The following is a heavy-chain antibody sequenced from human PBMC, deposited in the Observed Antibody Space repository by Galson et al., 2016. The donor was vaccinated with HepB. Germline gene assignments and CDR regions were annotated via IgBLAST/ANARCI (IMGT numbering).Heavy chain of an antibody. CDR2: INYSGTT. CDR3: ARRNVAPFDF. CDR1: GGSITISSYY. Sequence: ETLSLTCGVSGGSITISSYYWGWIRRPPGKGLEWIGAINYSGTTYYNPSLKSRVTISVDTSKNQFSLKLSSVTAADTAVYYCARRNVAPFDFWGQGTLVTVSS. V-gene: IGHV4-39*01. J-gene: IGHJ4*02. D-gene: IGHD2-8*01.